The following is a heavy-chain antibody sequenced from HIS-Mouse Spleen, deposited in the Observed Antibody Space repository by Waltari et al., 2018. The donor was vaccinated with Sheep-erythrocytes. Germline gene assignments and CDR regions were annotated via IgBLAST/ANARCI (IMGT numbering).Heavy chain of an antibody. CDR2: IYYSGRT. Sequence: QLQLQESGPGLVKPSETLSLTCTVSGGSISSSSYYWGWIRQPPGKGLEWIGSIYYSGRTYYNPSLKSRVTISVDTSKNQFSLKLSSVTAADTAVYYCALSVDLAGAFDIWGQGTMVTVSS. V-gene: IGHV4-39*01. CDR1: GGSISSSSYY. CDR3: ALSVDLAGAFDI. D-gene: IGHD6-19*01. J-gene: IGHJ3*02.